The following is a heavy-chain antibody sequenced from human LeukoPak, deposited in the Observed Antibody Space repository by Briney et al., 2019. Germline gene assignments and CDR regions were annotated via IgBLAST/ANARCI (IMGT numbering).Heavy chain of an antibody. CDR1: GDSVSSDSSA. CDR3: ARRRYYRYTGYFDY. D-gene: IGHD3-16*02. CDR2: TYYSSKWYN. V-gene: IGHV6-1*01. Sequence: SQTLSLTCAISGDSVSSDSSAWNWFRQSPSRGLEWLGRTYYSSKWYNDYAVSVKSRITINPDTSKNQFSLQLNSVIPEDTAAYYCARRRYYRYTGYFDYWGQGTPVTVSS. J-gene: IGHJ4*02.